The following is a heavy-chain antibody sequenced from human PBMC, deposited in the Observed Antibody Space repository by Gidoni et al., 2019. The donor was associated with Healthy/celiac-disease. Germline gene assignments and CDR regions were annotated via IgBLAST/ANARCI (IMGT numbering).Heavy chain of an antibody. D-gene: IGHD6-19*01. CDR3: AKENRPYSSGWYDDSGYGMDV. CDR2: ISWNSGSI. CDR1: GFSFADYA. Sequence: EVQLVESGGGLVQPGRSLRLPCAASGFSFADYAIPLFRQAPGKGLEWVSGISWNSGSIGYADSVKGRFTISRDNAKNSLYLQMNSLRAEDTALYYCAKENRPYSSGWYDDSGYGMDVWGQGTTVTVSS. V-gene: IGHV3-9*01. J-gene: IGHJ6*02.